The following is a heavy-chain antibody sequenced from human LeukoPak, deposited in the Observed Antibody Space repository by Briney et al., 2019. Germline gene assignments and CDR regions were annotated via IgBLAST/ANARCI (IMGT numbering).Heavy chain of an antibody. V-gene: IGHV3-74*01. CDR3: ARGYFSTTPFDY. CDR1: GFTFSSYW. CDR2: INSDGSST. Sequence: GGSLRLSCAASGFTFSSYWMHWVRQAPGKGLVWVSRINSDGSSTSYADSVKGRFTISGDNAKNTLYLQMNSLRAEDTAVYYCARGYFSTTPFDYWGQGTLVTVSS. J-gene: IGHJ4*02. D-gene: IGHD5/OR15-5a*01.